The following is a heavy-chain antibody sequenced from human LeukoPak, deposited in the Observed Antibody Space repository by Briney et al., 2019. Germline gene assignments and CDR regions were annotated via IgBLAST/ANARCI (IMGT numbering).Heavy chain of an antibody. J-gene: IGHJ4*02. CDR2: IYYSGTT. Sequence: SETLSLTCTVSGGSISTYYWSWIRQPPGKGLEWIGYIYYSGTTNYNPSLKSRVTISVDTSKNQFSLKLSSVTAADTAVYYCARGVYIAAAQYGYWGQGTLVTVSP. D-gene: IGHD6-13*01. CDR1: GGSISTYY. V-gene: IGHV4-59*01. CDR3: ARGVYIAAAQYGY.